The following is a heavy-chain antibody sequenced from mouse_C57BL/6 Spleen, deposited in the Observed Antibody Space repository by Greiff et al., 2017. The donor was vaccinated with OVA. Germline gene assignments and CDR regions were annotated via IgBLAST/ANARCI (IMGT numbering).Heavy chain of an antibody. V-gene: IGHV1-54*01. CDR3: ARSFITTVAYFDY. Sequence: VQLQQSGAELVRPGTSVKVSCKASGYAFTNYLIEWVKQRPGQGLEWIGVINPGSGGTNYTEKFKGKATLTADKSSSTAYMQLSSLTSEDSAVYFCARSFITTVAYFDYWGQGTTLTVSS. D-gene: IGHD1-1*01. J-gene: IGHJ2*01. CDR2: INPGSGGT. CDR1: GYAFTNYL.